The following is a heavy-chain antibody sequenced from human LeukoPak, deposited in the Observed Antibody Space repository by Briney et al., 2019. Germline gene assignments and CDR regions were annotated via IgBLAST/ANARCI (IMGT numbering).Heavy chain of an antibody. V-gene: IGHV3-21*01. J-gene: IGHJ3*02. CDR1: GFTFSSYS. D-gene: IGHD2-21*01. CDR3: ARDHSTYAFDI. Sequence: GGSLRLSCAASGFTFSSYSMNWIRQAPGKGLEWVSSISSSSSYIYYADSVKGRFTISRDNAKNSLYLQMNSLRAEDTAVYYCARDHSTYAFDIWGQGTMVTVSS. CDR2: ISSSSSYI.